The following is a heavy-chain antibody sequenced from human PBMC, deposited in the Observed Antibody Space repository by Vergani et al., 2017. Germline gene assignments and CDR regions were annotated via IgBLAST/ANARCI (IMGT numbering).Heavy chain of an antibody. V-gene: IGHV4-39*01. Sequence: QLQLQESGPGLVKPSATLSLICSVSGASIRSRNYYWGWIRQPPGKGLEWIASIYYSGGTYYNPSLKSRVTISVDTSKNQFSLKLSSVTAADTAVYFCARHSTVEWLVKLGWIDPWGQGILVTVSS. D-gene: IGHD6-19*01. CDR3: ARHSTVEWLVKLGWIDP. CDR1: GASIRSRNYY. CDR2: IYYSGGT. J-gene: IGHJ5*02.